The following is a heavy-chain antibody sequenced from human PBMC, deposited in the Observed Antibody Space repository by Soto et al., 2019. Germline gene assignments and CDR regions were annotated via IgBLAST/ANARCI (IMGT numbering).Heavy chain of an antibody. V-gene: IGHV4-31*11. CDR3: ARGRDDYIWGSYRFPNHYFDY. Sequence: LSLTGALCGGSICRSRWYSSQIRQHPGKGLEWIGYIYYSGSTYYNPSLKSRVTISVDTSKNQFSLKLSSVTAADTAVYYCARGRDDYIWGSYRFPNHYFDYWGQGTLVTVSS. CDR2: IYYSGST. CDR1: GGSICRSRWY. J-gene: IGHJ4*02. D-gene: IGHD3-16*02.